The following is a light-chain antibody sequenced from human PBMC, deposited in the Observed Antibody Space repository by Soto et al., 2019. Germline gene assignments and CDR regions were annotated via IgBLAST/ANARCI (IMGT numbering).Light chain of an antibody. J-gene: IGLJ2*01. CDR3: QTWDSGTVA. V-gene: IGLV4-69*01. CDR1: SGHSSYA. CDR2: LNSDGSH. Sequence: QPVLTQSPSASASLGASVKLTCTLSSGHSSYAIAWHQQQPEKGPRYLMKLNSDGSHNKRDGIPDRFSGSSSGAERSLTISSLQSEDEADYYCQTWDSGTVAFGGGTKLTVL.